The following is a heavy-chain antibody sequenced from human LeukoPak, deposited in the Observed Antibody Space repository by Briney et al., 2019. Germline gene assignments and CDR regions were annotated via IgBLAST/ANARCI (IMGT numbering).Heavy chain of an antibody. V-gene: IGHV4-59*12. CDR3: AREALRGYSYGWYYYYYGMDV. D-gene: IGHD5-18*01. CDR2: IYYSGST. CDR1: GGSFSSYS. Sequence: SETLSLTCTVSGGSFSSYSWSWIRQPPGKGLEWIGYIYYSGSTNYNPSLKSRVTISVDTSKNQFSLKLSSVTAADTAVYYCAREALRGYSYGWYYYYYGMDVWGQGTTVTVSS. J-gene: IGHJ6*02.